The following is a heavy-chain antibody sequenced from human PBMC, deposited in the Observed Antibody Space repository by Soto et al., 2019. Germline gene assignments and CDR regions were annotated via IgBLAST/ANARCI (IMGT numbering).Heavy chain of an antibody. Sequence: SETLSLTCTVSGGSISSGGYYWSWIHQHPGKGLEWIGYIYYSGSTYYNPSLKSRVTISVDTSKNQFSLKLSSVTAADTAVYYCARAPGTYRENGNFDYWGQGTLVTVSS. CDR2: IYYSGST. CDR3: ARAPGTYRENGNFDY. V-gene: IGHV4-31*03. J-gene: IGHJ4*02. CDR1: GGSISSGGYY. D-gene: IGHD1-26*01.